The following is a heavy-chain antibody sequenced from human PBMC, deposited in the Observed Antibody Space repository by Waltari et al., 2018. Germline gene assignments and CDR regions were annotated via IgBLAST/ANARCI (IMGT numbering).Heavy chain of an antibody. CDR2: IRYDGSNK. CDR1: GFTFSSYG. V-gene: IGHV3-30*02. J-gene: IGHJ4*02. D-gene: IGHD6-6*01. Sequence: QVQLVESGGGVVQPGGSLRLSCAASGFTFSSYGMHWVRQAPGKGLEWVAFIRYDGSNKYYADSGKGRFTISRDNSKNTLYLQMNSLRAEDTAVYYCAKRGSSSSVDYWGQGTLVTVSS. CDR3: AKRGSSSSVDY.